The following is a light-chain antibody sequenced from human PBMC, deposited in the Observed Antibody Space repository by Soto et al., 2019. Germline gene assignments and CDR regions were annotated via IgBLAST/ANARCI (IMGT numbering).Light chain of an antibody. CDR2: DAS. CDR3: QQRSNWPLT. J-gene: IGKJ4*01. V-gene: IGKV3-11*01. CDR1: QSISSY. Sequence: EIVLTQSPATLSLSPGERATLSCRASQSISSYLAWYQQRPGQVPRLLIYDASNRATGIPARFSGSGSGTDFTLTISSLQPEDFAVYYCQQRSNWPLTFGGGTKVEIK.